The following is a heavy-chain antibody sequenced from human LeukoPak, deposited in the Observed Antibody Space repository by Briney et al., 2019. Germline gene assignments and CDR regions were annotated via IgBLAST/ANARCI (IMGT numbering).Heavy chain of an antibody. Sequence: PGGSLRLSCAASGFTFSSYAMSWVRQAPGKGLEWVSAISGSGGSTYYADSVKGRFTISRDNSRNTLYLQVNSLRAEDTAVYYCAKQAGGVVFNWFDPWGQGNMVTVSS. V-gene: IGHV3-23*01. CDR2: ISGSGGST. CDR1: GFTFSSYA. CDR3: AKQAGGVVFNWFDP. D-gene: IGHD2-15*01. J-gene: IGHJ5*02.